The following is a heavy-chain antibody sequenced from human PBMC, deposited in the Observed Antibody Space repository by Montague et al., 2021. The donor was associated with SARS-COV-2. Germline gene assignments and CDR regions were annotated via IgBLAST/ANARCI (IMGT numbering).Heavy chain of an antibody. CDR1: GGFISDSDY. Sequence: SETLSLTCIVSGGFISDSDYGAWIRQAPGKGLEWLGSVYRSGSVXSNPCLESRVSISVDKSKNHFSLRLTAETAAETAVYYCVRGAEEAHFAMDVWGQGTTVTVSS. V-gene: IGHV4-39*02. CDR3: VRGAEEAHFAMDV. J-gene: IGHJ6*02. D-gene: IGHD5-12*01. CDR2: VYRSGSV.